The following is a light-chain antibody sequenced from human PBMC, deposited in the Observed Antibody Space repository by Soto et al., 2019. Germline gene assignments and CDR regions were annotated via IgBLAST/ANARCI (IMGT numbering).Light chain of an antibody. V-gene: IGKV3D-20*02. CDR2: GAS. CDR3: QQRYNWPIT. Sequence: EIVLTQSPGTMSLSPGERATLSCRASQSVSSSYLAWYQQKPGQAPRLLIYGASSRATGIPDRFSGSGSGTDFTLTISSLEPEDFSVYYCQQRYNWPITFGQGTRLEI. CDR1: QSVSSSY. J-gene: IGKJ5*01.